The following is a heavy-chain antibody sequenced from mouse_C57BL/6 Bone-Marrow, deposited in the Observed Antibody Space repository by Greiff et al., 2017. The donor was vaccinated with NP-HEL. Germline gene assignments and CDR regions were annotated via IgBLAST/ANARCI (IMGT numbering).Heavy chain of an antibody. V-gene: IGHV1-63*01. D-gene: IGHD2-3*01. Sequence: QVQLKQSGAELVRPGTSVKMSCKASGYTFTNYWIGWAKQRPGHGLEWIGDIYPGGGYTNYNEKFKGKATLTADKSSSTAYMQVSSLTSEDSAIYYCARGGYYVWYFDVWGTGTTVTVSS. CDR1: GYTFTNYW. CDR3: ARGGYYVWYFDV. CDR2: IYPGGGYT. J-gene: IGHJ1*03.